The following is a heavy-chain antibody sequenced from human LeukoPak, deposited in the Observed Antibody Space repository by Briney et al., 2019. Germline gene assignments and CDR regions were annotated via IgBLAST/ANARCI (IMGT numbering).Heavy chain of an antibody. CDR2: INHSGST. D-gene: IGHD3-22*01. J-gene: IGHJ3*02. V-gene: IGHV4-34*01. CDR3: ARAWDTMIVVVRAFDI. Sequence: PSETLSLTCTVSGGSISSYYWSWIRQPPGKGLEWIGEINHSGSTNYNPSLKSRVTISVDTSKNQFSLKLSSVTAADTAVYYCARAWDTMIVVVRAFDIWGQGTMVTVSS. CDR1: GGSISSYY.